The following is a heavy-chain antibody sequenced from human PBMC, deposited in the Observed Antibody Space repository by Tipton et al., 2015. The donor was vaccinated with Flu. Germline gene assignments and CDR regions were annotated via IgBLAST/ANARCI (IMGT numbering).Heavy chain of an antibody. CDR1: GGSISSYY. J-gene: IGHJ4*02. CDR3: ARSVDTAMAD. Sequence: TLSLTCTVSGGSISSYYWGWIRQPPGKGLEWIGSIYYSGSTYYNPSLKSRVTISVDTSKNQFSLKRSSVTAADTAVYYCARSVDTAMADWGQGTLVTVSS. CDR2: IYYSGST. V-gene: IGHV4-39*01. D-gene: IGHD5-18*01.